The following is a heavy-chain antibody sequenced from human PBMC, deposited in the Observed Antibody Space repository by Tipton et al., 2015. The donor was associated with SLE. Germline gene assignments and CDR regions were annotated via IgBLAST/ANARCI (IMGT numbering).Heavy chain of an antibody. V-gene: IGHV3-21*03. Sequence: SLRLSCAASGFTFSSYSMNWVRQAPGKGREWVSSISSSSSYIYYADSVKGRFTISRDNAKNSLYLQMNSLRAEDTAGYYCAREGGSSWLDYWGQGTLVTVSS. D-gene: IGHD6-13*01. CDR3: AREGGSSWLDY. CDR2: ISSSSSYI. CDR1: GFTFSSYS. J-gene: IGHJ4*02.